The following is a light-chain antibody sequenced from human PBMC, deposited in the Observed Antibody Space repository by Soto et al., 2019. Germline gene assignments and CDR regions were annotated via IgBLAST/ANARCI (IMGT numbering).Light chain of an antibody. CDR3: LLDFRYFWA. Sequence: AIQLTQSPSSLYASVGDRVTLTCRASQSIRTALGWYQQKPGKVPKLLIYAASILQSGVPSRFSGSGSGTDFTLTISSLKPEDFATYYCLLDFRYFWAFGQGTKVEMK. CDR2: AAS. CDR1: QSIRTA. V-gene: IGKV1-6*02. J-gene: IGKJ1*01.